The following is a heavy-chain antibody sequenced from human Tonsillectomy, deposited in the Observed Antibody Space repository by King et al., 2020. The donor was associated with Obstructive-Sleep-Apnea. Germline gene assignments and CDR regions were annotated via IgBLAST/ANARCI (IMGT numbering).Heavy chain of an antibody. V-gene: IGHV6-1*01. CDR3: AREDTALITGIAYGMDV. J-gene: IGHJ6*02. CDR2: TFYRAKWYK. Sequence: VQLQQSGPGLVKPSQTLSLTCAISGDSVSGNSAAWNWLRQSPSRGLEWLGRTFYRAKWYKDYAVSVKSRITIIPDTSRNQFSLHLKSVTPEDTAVYYCAREDTALITGIAYGMDVWGQGTMVTVSS. D-gene: IGHD5-18*01. CDR1: GDSVSGNSAA.